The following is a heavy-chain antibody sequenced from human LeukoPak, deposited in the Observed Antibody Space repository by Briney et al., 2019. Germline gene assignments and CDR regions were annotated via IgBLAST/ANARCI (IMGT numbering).Heavy chain of an antibody. J-gene: IGHJ3*02. CDR2: IYYSGST. V-gene: IGHV4-39*07. D-gene: IGHD3-10*01. CDR3: ARVPGPGVRGSEI. CDR1: GGSISSSSYY. Sequence: SETLSLTCTVSGGSISSSSYYWGWIRQPPGKGLEWIGSIYYSGSTYYNPSLKSRVTISVDTSKNQFSLKLSSVTAADTAVYYCARVPGPGVRGSEIWGQGTMVTVSS.